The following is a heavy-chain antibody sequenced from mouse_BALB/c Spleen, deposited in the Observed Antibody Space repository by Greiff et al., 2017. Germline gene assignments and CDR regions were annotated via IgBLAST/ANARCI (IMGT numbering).Heavy chain of an antibody. J-gene: IGHJ3*01. Sequence: VQLKESGPELVKPGVSVKMSCKASGYTFTSYVMHWVKQKPGQGLEWIGYIRPYNDGTKYNEKIKGKATLTSDKSSSTAYMELSSLTSEDSAVYYCARGGLRPYANWGQGALVTVSA. V-gene: IGHV1-14*01. CDR3: ARGGLRPYAN. CDR1: GYTFTSYV. D-gene: IGHD1-2*01. CDR2: IRPYNDGT.